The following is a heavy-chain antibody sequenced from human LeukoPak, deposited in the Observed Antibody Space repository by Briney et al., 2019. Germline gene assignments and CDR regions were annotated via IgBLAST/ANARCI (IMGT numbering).Heavy chain of an antibody. CDR2: IYHSGST. Sequence: SETLSLTCAVSGYSMSSGYYWGWIRQPPGKGLEWIGSIYHSGSTYYNPSLESRVTISVDRTKNQFSLKVNSVTAADTAVYYCARDMGYGDYVRLGDYWGQGTLVTVSS. D-gene: IGHD4-17*01. J-gene: IGHJ4*02. CDR3: ARDMGYGDYVRLGDY. CDR1: GYSMSSGYY. V-gene: IGHV4-38-2*02.